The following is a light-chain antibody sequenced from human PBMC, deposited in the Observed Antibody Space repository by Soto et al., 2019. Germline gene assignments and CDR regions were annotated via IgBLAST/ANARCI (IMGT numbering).Light chain of an antibody. Sequence: IVLTQSPAPLSSSPGERATLSCRASQGVSSYLAWYQQKPGQAPRLLIYDASNRATGIPARFSGSGSGTDFTLPTSSREPEDVAVYYYQQRSNWPQVTFGQGTRLEIK. CDR3: QQRSNWPQVT. J-gene: IGKJ5*01. V-gene: IGKV3-11*01. CDR1: QGVSSY. CDR2: DAS.